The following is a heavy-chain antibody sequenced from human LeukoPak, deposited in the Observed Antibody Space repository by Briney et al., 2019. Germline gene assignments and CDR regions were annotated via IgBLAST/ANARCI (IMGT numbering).Heavy chain of an antibody. J-gene: IGHJ4*02. CDR2: ISVSGNT. D-gene: IGHD6-13*01. CDR3: ARGSGIAAAGTCDY. CDR1: GFTLSSYA. Sequence: GGSLRLSCAASGFTLSSYAMSWVRQGPGKGLEWVSAISVSGNTYHADSVKGRFTISRDSSKNTLYLQMNSLRAGDAAVYYCARGSGIAAAGTCDYWGQGTLVTVSS. V-gene: IGHV3-23*01.